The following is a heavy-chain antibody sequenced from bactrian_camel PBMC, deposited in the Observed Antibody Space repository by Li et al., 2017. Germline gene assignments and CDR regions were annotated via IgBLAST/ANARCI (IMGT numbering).Heavy chain of an antibody. CDR1: GGAYMTHC. CDR2: IDNDGST. Sequence: HVQLVESGGGSVQAGGSLNLSCVASGGAYMTHCMSWFRQAPGKERVPLASIDNDGSTMYVHSAGGRFTVSKDHKKNTLYLQMNSLKPEDTAMYYCAAENRWIGCDPQRGFRYWGQGTQVTVS. CDR3: AAENRWIGCDPQRGFRY. J-gene: IGHJ4*01. V-gene: IGHV3S53*01. D-gene: IGHD3*01.